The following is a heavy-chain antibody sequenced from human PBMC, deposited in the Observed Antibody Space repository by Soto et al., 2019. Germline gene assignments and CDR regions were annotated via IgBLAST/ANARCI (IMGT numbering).Heavy chain of an antibody. J-gene: IGHJ4*02. Sequence: GGSLRLSCAASGFTVSSNYMSWVRQAPGKGLEWVSVIYSGGSTYYADSVKGRFTISRDNSKNTLYLQMNSLRGEDTAVYYCARENYYDSSGYHRTRTFDYWGQGT. CDR2: IYSGGST. V-gene: IGHV3-66*01. CDR3: ARENYYDSSGYHRTRTFDY. CDR1: GFTVSSNY. D-gene: IGHD3-22*01.